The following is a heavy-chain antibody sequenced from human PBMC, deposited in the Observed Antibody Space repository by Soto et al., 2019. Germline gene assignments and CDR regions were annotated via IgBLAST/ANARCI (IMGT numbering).Heavy chain of an antibody. CDR1: GSTFSSDS. D-gene: IGHD2-15*01. V-gene: IGHV3-23*01. CDR3: ARRQVATKYFDY. J-gene: IGHJ4*02. Sequence: EVQLLESGGGLVQPGGSLRLSCAASGSTFSSDSMSWVRQAPGKGLEWVSVISRGGGTSIYADSVKGRFTISRDNSNNTLYLQMNSLRVEDTAVYYCARRQVATKYFDYWGQGTLVTVSS. CDR2: ISRGGGTS.